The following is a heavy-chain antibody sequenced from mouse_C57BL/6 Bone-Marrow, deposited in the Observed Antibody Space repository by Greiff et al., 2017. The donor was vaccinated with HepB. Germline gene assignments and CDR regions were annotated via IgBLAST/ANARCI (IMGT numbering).Heavy chain of an antibody. Sequence: QVQLQQSGAELVRPGASVKLSCKASGYTFTDYYINWVKQRPGQGLEWIARIYPGSGNTYYNEKFKGKATLTAEKSSSTAYMQLSSLTSEDSAVYFCAREDLDYYGSSYRYWGQGTTLTVSS. CDR2: IYPGSGNT. D-gene: IGHD1-1*01. CDR3: AREDLDYYGSSYRY. V-gene: IGHV1-76*01. CDR1: GYTFTDYY. J-gene: IGHJ2*01.